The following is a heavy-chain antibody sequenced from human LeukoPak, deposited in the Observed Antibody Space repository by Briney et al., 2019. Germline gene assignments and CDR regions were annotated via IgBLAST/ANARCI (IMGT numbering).Heavy chain of an antibody. CDR3: ARLPRWLSGYFDY. CDR2: IYPGDSDT. D-gene: IGHD3-22*01. J-gene: IGHJ4*02. Sequence: PGESLKISCKGSGYTFSSNWIGWVRQMPGKGLEWMGIIYPGDSDTRYSPSFQGQVTISADKSISTAYLQWSSLKASDTAMYYCARLPRWLSGYFDYWGQGTLVTVSS. V-gene: IGHV5-51*01. CDR1: GYTFSSNW.